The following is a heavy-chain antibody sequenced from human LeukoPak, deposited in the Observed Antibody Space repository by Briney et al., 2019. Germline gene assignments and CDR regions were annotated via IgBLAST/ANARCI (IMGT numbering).Heavy chain of an antibody. V-gene: IGHV3-30*04. D-gene: IGHD1-1*01. J-gene: IGHJ4*02. CDR2: ISYDGSNK. CDR3: ARDRTGIFDY. Sequence: GRSLRLSCAASGFTFSSYAMHWVRQTPGKGLEWVAVISYDGSNKYYADSVKGRFTISRDNSKNTLYLQMNSLRAEDTAVYYCARDRTGIFDYWGQGTLVTVSS. CDR1: GFTFSSYA.